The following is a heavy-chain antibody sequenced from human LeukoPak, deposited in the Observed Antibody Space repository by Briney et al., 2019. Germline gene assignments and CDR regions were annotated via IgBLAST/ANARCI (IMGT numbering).Heavy chain of an antibody. CDR3: ARDSADCSGGSCYSAEYFQH. Sequence: ASVKVSCKASGYIFNNYGISWVRQAPGQGLEWMGRISAYNGNTNYAQRVQDRVTMTTDTSTSAAYMELRNLTSDDTGVYYCARDSADCSGGSCYSAEYFQHWGQGTLVTVSS. V-gene: IGHV1-18*01. CDR1: GYIFNNYG. D-gene: IGHD2-15*01. CDR2: ISAYNGNT. J-gene: IGHJ1*01.